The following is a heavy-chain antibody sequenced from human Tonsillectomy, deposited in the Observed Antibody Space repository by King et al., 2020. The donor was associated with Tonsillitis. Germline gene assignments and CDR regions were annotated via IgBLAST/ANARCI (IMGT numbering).Heavy chain of an antibody. V-gene: IGHV4-38-2*02. J-gene: IGHJ5*02. CDR2: IHHSGST. CDR3: AREDYGSGSNWFDP. CDR1: VYSIRSAYY. D-gene: IGHD3-10*01. Sequence: VQLQESGPGLVKPSETLSLTCAVSVYSIRSAYYWGWIRQPPGKGLEWIGSIHHSGSTYYIPSLKSRVTISVDTSKNQFSLKLSSVTAADTAVYYCAREDYGSGSNWFDPWGQGTLVTVSS.